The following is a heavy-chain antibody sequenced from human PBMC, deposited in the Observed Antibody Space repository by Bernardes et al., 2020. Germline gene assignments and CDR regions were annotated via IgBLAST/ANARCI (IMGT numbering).Heavy chain of an antibody. CDR3: ARAARHAFDI. CDR1: VFSISSYY. J-gene: IGHJ3*02. CDR2: LYYSGST. D-gene: IGHD6-6*01. Sequence: SEPLSLTCTVSVFSISSYYLSCILQPPGKVLEWIWDLYYSGSTKYNPSLMSRITISADTSKNQFSLKLRSVTSADTAVYYCARAARHAFDIWGQGTMVTVSS. V-gene: IGHV4-59*01.